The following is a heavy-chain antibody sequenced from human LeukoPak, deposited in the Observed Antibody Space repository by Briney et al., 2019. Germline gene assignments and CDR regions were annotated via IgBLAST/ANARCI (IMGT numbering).Heavy chain of an antibody. CDR3: AKGSYYCSNNCPQYYYYMDV. CDR1: WFGSKKYC. J-gene: IGHJ6*03. D-gene: IGHD2-2*01. Sequence: GAPRPSFTTPWFGSKKYCISWGRPASGKGLEWVSIINSNWANTYYADSVKGRFTISRDNSKNTLYLQMNSLRAEDTAVYYCAKGSYYCSNNCPQYYYYMDVWGKGTTVIVSS. V-gene: IGHV3-23*01. CDR2: INSNWANT.